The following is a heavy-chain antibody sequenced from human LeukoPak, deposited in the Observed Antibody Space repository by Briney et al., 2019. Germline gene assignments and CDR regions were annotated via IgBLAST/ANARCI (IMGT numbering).Heavy chain of an antibody. J-gene: IGHJ4*02. Sequence: GGSLRLSCAASGFTFSSYSMNWVRQAPGKGLEWVGRIKSKTDGGTTDYTAPAKGRFTISRDDSKNTLYMQMNSLKTEDTAVYYCTTDSGIAVAGSDYWGRGTLVTVSS. CDR2: IKSKTDGGTT. CDR3: TTDSGIAVAGSDY. CDR1: GFTFSSYS. V-gene: IGHV3-15*01. D-gene: IGHD6-19*01.